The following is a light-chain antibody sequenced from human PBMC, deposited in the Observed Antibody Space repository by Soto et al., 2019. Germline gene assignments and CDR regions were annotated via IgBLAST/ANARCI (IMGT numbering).Light chain of an antibody. Sequence: EIVLTQSPATLSLSPGERATLSCRASQNVANYLDWYQQKPGQAPRLLIYEPSNRATGIAARFSGSGSGTDFTLTISSLAPEDFAVYYCQQRSNWLQTFGQGTKVDIK. CDR3: QQRSNWLQT. CDR2: EPS. J-gene: IGKJ1*01. V-gene: IGKV3-11*01. CDR1: QNVANY.